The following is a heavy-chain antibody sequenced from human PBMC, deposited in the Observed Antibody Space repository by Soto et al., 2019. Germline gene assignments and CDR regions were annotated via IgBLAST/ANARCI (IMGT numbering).Heavy chain of an antibody. D-gene: IGHD2-2*01. Sequence: QAHLVQSGAEVKQPGASVKVSCKASGFTFTSYWMHWVRQAPGQGLEWMGVINPSGDGTKYAQKFQGRVTMTRDTSTSTVYMELSSLRSEDTAVYYCARDNSRSFDIVVGPPTPSWWFDPWGQGTLVTVSS. V-gene: IGHV1-46*01. CDR1: GFTFTSYW. J-gene: IGHJ5*02. CDR3: ARDNSRSFDIVVGPPTPSWWFDP. CDR2: INPSGDGT.